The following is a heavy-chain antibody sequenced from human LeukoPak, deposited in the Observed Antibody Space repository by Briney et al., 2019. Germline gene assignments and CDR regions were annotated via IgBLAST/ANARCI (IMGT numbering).Heavy chain of an antibody. V-gene: IGHV4-59*01. CDR1: GGSIRTYY. Sequence: SETLSLTCLVSGGSIRTYYWSWIRQPPGKGLEWIGYIYYSGNTNYNPSLQSRVTISVDTSKNQFSLKLSSGTAADTAVYYCARSLGYCSGGSCYSGNYPGYWFDPWGQGTLVTVSS. CDR3: ARSLGYCSGGSCYSGNYPGYWFDP. D-gene: IGHD2-15*01. J-gene: IGHJ5*02. CDR2: IYYSGNT.